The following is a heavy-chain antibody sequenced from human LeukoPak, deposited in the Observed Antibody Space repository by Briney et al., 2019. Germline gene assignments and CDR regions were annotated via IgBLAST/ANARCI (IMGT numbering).Heavy chain of an antibody. V-gene: IGHV3-33*01. CDR3: ARDGCSTSSCYDF. CDR2: IWHDGSKE. CDR1: GFTFTRCG. J-gene: IGHJ4*02. D-gene: IGHD2-2*01. Sequence: GGSLRLSCAAPGFTFTRCGFHWVRQAPGKGLEWVSVIWHDGSKEYYADSVKGRFTISRDNSKNMLYLQMNSLRVEDTAVYYCARDGCSTSSCYDFWGQGTLVTVSS.